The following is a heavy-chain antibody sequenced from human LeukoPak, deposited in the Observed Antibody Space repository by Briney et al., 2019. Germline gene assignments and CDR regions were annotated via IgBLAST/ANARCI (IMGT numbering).Heavy chain of an antibody. Sequence: GGSLRLSCAASGFTFSSYAMSWVRQAPGKGLEWVSAISGSGGSTYYADSVKGRFTISRDNSKNTLYLQMNSLRAEDTAVYYCARDRFTIFDRASLFDYWGQGTLVTVSS. V-gene: IGHV3-23*01. CDR3: ARDRFTIFDRASLFDY. D-gene: IGHD3-3*01. J-gene: IGHJ4*02. CDR1: GFTFSSYA. CDR2: ISGSGGST.